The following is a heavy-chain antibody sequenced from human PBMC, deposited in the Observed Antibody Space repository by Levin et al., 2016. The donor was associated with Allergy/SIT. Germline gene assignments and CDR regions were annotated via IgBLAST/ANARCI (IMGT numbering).Heavy chain of an antibody. Sequence: GESLKISCAASGFSFSEYSMNWVRQAPGKGLQWVSFISSSSHYIYYADSLKGRFTISRDNAKNSLYLEMNSLRAEDTAVYYCARELWFGELSTHYWGQGTMVTVSS. D-gene: IGHD3-10*01. V-gene: IGHV3-21*01. J-gene: IGHJ3*01. CDR3: ARELWFGELSTHY. CDR1: GFSFSEYS. CDR2: ISSSSHYI.